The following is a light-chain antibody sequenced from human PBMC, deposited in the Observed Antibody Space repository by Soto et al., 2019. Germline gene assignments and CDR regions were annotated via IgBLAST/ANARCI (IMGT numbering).Light chain of an antibody. CDR3: GADHGSGSNFVV. CDR1: SGYSNYK. Sequence: QSVLTQPPSASASLGASVTLTCTLSSGYSNYKVDWYQQRPGKGPRFVMRVGTGEIVGSKGDGIPDRFSVLGSGLNRYLTIKNIQEEDECDYHCGADHGSGSNFVVFGGGTKLTVL. J-gene: IGLJ2*01. CDR2: VGTGEIVG. V-gene: IGLV9-49*01.